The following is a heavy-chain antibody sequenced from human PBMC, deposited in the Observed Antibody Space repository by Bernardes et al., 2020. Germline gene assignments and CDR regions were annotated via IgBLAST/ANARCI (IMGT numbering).Heavy chain of an antibody. J-gene: IGHJ4*02. V-gene: IGHV1-18*01. Sequence: ASVKVSCKASGYTFTSYGISWLRQAPGQGLEWMGWISAYNGNTNYAQKLQGRVTMTTDTSTSTAYMELRSLRSDDTAVYYCARFQGYSGYDYYFDYWGQGTLVTVSS. CDR2: ISAYNGNT. CDR1: GYTFTSYG. D-gene: IGHD5-12*01. CDR3: ARFQGYSGYDYYFDY.